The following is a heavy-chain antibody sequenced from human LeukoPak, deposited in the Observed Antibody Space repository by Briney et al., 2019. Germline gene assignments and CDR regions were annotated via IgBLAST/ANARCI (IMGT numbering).Heavy chain of an antibody. Sequence: ASVKVSCKASGYTFTSYAMHWVRQTPGQRLEWMGWINAGNGNTKYSQKFQGRVTITRDTSASTAYMELSSLRSEDTAVYYCARGGSYYYDSSGYLYYFDYWGQGTLVTVSS. CDR2: INAGNGNT. V-gene: IGHV1-3*01. CDR3: ARGGSYYYDSSGYLYYFDY. J-gene: IGHJ4*02. CDR1: GYTFTSYA. D-gene: IGHD3-22*01.